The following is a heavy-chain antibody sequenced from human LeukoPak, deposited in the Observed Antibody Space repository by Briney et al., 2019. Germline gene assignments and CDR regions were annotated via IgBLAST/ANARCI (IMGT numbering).Heavy chain of an antibody. D-gene: IGHD4-17*01. CDR1: GFSLTTSGVG. J-gene: IGHJ5*02. CDR3: AHSRRLVATRWFDP. V-gene: IGHV2-5*01. CDR2: INWNDDK. Sequence: SGPTLVKPTQTLTLTCTFSGFSLTTSGVGVGWIRQPPGKALEWLAVINWNDDKRYSTSLKSRLTITKDTSKNQVVLTMTNMDPVDTATYYCAHSRRLVATRWFDPWGQGTLVTVSS.